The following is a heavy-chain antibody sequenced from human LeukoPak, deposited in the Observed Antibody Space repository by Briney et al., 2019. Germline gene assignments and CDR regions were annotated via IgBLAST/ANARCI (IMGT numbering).Heavy chain of an antibody. CDR3: ARRYTASPGERFDY. Sequence: SETLSLTCTVSGGSISNYYWSWIRQPPGKGLEWIGYIYSSGNTNYNPSLNSRVTISLNTSKNQFSLMLRSLTAADTAVYYCARRYTASPGERFDYWGQGTLVTVSS. V-gene: IGHV4-59*08. CDR1: GGSISNYY. D-gene: IGHD2-2*02. CDR2: IYSSGNT. J-gene: IGHJ4*02.